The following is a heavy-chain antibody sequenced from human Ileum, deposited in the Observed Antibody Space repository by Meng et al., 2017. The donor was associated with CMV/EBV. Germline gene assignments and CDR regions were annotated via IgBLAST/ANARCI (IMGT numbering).Heavy chain of an antibody. CDR2: INPSGDST. J-gene: IGHJ5*02. D-gene: IGHD1-26*01. Sequence: SGSSFTSHSIHWLRQAPGQGPEWMGVINPSGDSTYYAQKFQGRVTMTRDTSTRTDYMEVTSLRSDDTAIYYCARDNSASDSSWWFDPWGQGTLVTVSS. V-gene: IGHV1-46*01. CDR1: GSSFTSHS. CDR3: ARDNSASDSSWWFDP.